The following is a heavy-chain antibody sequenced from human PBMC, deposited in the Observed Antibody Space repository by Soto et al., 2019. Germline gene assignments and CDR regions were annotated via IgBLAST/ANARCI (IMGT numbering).Heavy chain of an antibody. D-gene: IGHD3-22*01. V-gene: IGHV4-38-2*02. Sequence: SETLSLTCKVSGYLINSGYSWGWIRQSPGKGLEWIGSTSYDGKSYYKPSLKSRVVMSVDLANNQFSLRLRSVTAADTAVYYCARDLSSGYQTFYFDYWGQGTPVTVYS. CDR1: GYLINSGYS. CDR3: ARDLSSGYQTFYFDY. CDR2: TSYDGKS. J-gene: IGHJ4*01.